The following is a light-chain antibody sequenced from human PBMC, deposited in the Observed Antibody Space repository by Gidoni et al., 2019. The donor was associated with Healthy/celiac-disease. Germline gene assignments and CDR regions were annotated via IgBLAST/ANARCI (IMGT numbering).Light chain of an antibody. CDR3: QQSYSTPGT. Sequence: IQMTQSPSSLSASVGDRVTITCRASESISSYLEWYQQKPGKAPKLLIYAAASLQSGVPSRFSGSGAGTDFTLTISSLQPEDFATYYCQQSYSTPGTFGQGTRLEIK. CDR1: ESISSY. J-gene: IGKJ5*01. CDR2: AAA. V-gene: IGKV1-39*01.